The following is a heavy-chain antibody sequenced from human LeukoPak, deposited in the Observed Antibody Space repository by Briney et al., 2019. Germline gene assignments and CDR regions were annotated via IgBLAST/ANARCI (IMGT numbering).Heavy chain of an antibody. CDR1: GYTFTSYY. CDR3: ARAYYDILTGYYTQLFDY. Sequence: ASVKVSCKASGYTFTSYYIHWVRQAPGQGLEWMGMINPSRGSTSYAQKFQGRVTMTRDTSTSTVYMELSSLRSEDTAVYYCARAYYDILTGYYTQLFDYWGQGTLVTVSS. D-gene: IGHD3-9*01. V-gene: IGHV1-46*01. CDR2: INPSRGST. J-gene: IGHJ4*02.